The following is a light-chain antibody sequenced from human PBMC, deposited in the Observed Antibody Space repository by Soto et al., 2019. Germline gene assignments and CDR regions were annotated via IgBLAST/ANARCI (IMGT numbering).Light chain of an antibody. J-gene: IGKJ2*01. V-gene: IGKV3-20*01. Sequence: EIVLTQSPGTLSLSPGERATLSCRASQSVSSSYLAWYQHKPGQAPRLLIYGASSRATGIPDRFSGSGSGTDFTLTISRLEPEDLAVYYCQQDCSSPHTFGQGTKLEIK. CDR3: QQDCSSPHT. CDR2: GAS. CDR1: QSVSSSY.